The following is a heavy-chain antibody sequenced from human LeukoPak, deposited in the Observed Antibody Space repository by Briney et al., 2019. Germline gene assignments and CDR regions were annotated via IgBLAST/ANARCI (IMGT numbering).Heavy chain of an antibody. CDR2: ISGSGGST. J-gene: IGHJ4*02. Sequence: GGSLRLSCAASGFTFSSYAMSWVRQAPGKGLEWVSAISGSGGSTYYADSVKGRFTISRGNSKNTLYLQMNSLRAEDTAVYYCAKGWSRNYDYVWGSYRPVDYWGQGTLVTVSS. V-gene: IGHV3-23*01. CDR3: AKGWSRNYDYVWGSYRPVDY. CDR1: GFTFSSYA. D-gene: IGHD3-16*02.